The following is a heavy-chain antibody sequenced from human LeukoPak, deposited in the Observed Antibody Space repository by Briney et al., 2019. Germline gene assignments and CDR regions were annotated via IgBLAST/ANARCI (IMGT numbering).Heavy chain of an antibody. J-gene: IGHJ4*02. CDR2: IYYSGST. CDR1: GGSISSSSYC. Sequence: PSETLSLTCTVSGGSISSSSYCWGWIRQPPGKGLEWIGSIYYSGSTYYNPSLKSRVTISVDTSKNQFSLNLSSVTAADTAVYYCARHPLYYYDSSGPFDYWGQGTLVTVPS. CDR3: ARHPLYYYDSSGPFDY. D-gene: IGHD3-22*01. V-gene: IGHV4-39*01.